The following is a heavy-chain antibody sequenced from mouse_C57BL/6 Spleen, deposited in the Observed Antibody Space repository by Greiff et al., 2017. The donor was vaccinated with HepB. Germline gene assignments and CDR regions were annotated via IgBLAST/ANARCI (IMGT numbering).Heavy chain of an antibody. V-gene: IGHV1-22*01. J-gene: IGHJ1*03. CDR1: GYTFTDYN. CDR3: ASGGYDGYYDWYFDV. D-gene: IGHD2-3*01. CDR2: INPNNGGT. Sequence: EVQLQQSGPELVKPGASVKMSCKASGYTFTDYNMHWVKQSHGKSLEWIGYINPNNGGTSYNQKFKGKATLTVNKSSSTAYMELRSLTSEDSAVYYCASGGYDGYYDWYFDVWGTGTTVTVSS.